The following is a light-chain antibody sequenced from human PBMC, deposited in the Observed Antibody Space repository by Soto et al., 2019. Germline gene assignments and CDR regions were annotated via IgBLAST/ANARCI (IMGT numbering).Light chain of an antibody. CDR2: DVS. Sequence: DVVLTQSPLSLPVTLGQPASISCRSSQSLVYSDGNTYLNWFQQRPGRSPRRLIYDVSNRDSGVPDRFSGRGSVTDFTLKITRVEAEDVGVYYCMQGTHWPPLTFGQGTRLEIK. J-gene: IGKJ5*01. V-gene: IGKV2-30*01. CDR3: MQGTHWPPLT. CDR1: QSLVYSDGNTY.